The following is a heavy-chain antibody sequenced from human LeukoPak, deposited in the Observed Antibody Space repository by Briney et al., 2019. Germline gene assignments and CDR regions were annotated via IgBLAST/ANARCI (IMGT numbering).Heavy chain of an antibody. CDR1: GYTFTSYG. J-gene: IGHJ5*02. Sequence: ASVKVSCKASGYTFTSYGISWVRQAPGQGLEWMGWISAYNGNTNYAQKLQGRVTMTEDTSTDTAYMELSSLRSEDTAVYYCATGNTMVRGVISRQYWFDPWGQGTLVTVSS. CDR2: ISAYNGNT. D-gene: IGHD3-10*01. CDR3: ATGNTMVRGVISRQYWFDP. V-gene: IGHV1-18*01.